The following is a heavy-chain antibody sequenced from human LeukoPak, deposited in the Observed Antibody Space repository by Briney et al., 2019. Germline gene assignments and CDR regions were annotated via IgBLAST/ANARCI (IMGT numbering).Heavy chain of an antibody. CDR3: ARVAEQHLADYFDY. Sequence: GASVKVSCKASGFTFSSYGFTWVRQAPAQGLEWMGWISAYDGTTNYAQRLQGRVTMTTDTSTSTVYMELRSLRSDDTAVYYCARVAEQHLADYFDYWGQGTLVTVSS. V-gene: IGHV1-18*01. CDR2: ISAYDGTT. J-gene: IGHJ4*02. D-gene: IGHD6-13*01. CDR1: GFTFSSYG.